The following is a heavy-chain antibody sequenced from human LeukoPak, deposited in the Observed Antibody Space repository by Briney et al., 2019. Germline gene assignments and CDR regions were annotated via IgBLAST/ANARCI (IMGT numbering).Heavy chain of an antibody. D-gene: IGHD3-22*01. V-gene: IGHV1-24*01. CDR1: GYTLTELS. CDR3: APLAPYDSSGYYYPGFDP. J-gene: IGHJ5*02. Sequence: ASVKVSCKVSGYTLTELSMHWVRQAPGKGLEWMGGFDPEDGETIYAQKFQGRVTMTEDTSTDTAYMELSSLRSEDTAVYYCAPLAPYDSSGYYYPGFDPWGQGTLVTVSS. CDR2: FDPEDGET.